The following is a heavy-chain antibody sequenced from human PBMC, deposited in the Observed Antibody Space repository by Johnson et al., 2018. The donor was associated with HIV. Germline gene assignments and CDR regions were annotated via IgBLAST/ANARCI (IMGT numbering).Heavy chain of an antibody. V-gene: IGHV3-30*02. J-gene: IGHJ3*02. D-gene: IGHD5-18*01. CDR1: GFTFSSYG. CDR3: ARPTHSYGYAFDI. CDR2: IRYDGSNK. Sequence: QVQLVESGGGVVQPGGSLRHSCAASGFTFSSYGMHWVRQAPGKGLEWVAFIRYDGSNKYYADSVKGRFTISRDNYKNTLYLQMHSLRAEDTAVYYCARPTHSYGYAFDIWGQGTMVTVSS.